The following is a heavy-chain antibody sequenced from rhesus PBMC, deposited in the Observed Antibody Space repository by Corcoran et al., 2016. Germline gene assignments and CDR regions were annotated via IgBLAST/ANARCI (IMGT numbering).Heavy chain of an antibody. V-gene: IGHV4-173*01. Sequence: QLQLQESGPGLVKPSETLSLTCAVSGGSISSNYWSWIRQPPGKGLEWIGRISGSVGITDYNSSLKSRVTISTAPSKTHFSLNLSSVTPADTAVYYFARLPYYFVYWGQAVLVTVSS. CDR3: ARLPYYFVY. CDR1: GGSISSNY. CDR2: ISGSVGIT. J-gene: IGHJ4*01.